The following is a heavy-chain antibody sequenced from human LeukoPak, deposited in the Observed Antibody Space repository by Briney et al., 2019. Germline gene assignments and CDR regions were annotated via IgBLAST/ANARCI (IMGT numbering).Heavy chain of an antibody. CDR3: TTDLQWLREDYYYMDV. J-gene: IGHJ6*03. V-gene: IGHV3-15*01. Sequence: GGSLRLSCAASGFTFSNAWMSWVRQAPGKGLEWVGRIKSKTDGGTTDYAAPVKGRFTISRDDSKNTLYLQMNSLKTEDTAVYCCTTDLQWLREDYYYMDVWGKGTTVTVSS. CDR2: IKSKTDGGTT. D-gene: IGHD5-12*01. CDR1: GFTFSNAW.